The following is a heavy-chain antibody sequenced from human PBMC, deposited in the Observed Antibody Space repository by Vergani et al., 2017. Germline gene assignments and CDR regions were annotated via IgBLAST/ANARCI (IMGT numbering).Heavy chain of an antibody. CDR2: ISSSSSYI. Sequence: EVQLVESGGGLGKPGGSLRLSCAASGFTFSSYSMNWVRQAPGKGLEWVSSISSSSSYIYYADSVKGRFTISRDNAKNSLYLQMNSLRAEDTAVYYCARDLMGDSTIDAFDIWGQGTMVTVSS. CDR3: ARDLMGDSTIDAFDI. D-gene: IGHD1-26*01. V-gene: IGHV3-21*01. J-gene: IGHJ3*02. CDR1: GFTFSSYS.